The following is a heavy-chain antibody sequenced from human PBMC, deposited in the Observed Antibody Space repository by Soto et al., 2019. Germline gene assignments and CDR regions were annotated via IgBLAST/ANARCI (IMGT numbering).Heavy chain of an antibody. V-gene: IGHV3-23*01. CDR3: AKISTYYDSSWADY. CDR1: GFTFSSYA. Sequence: PGGSLRLSCAASGFTFSSYAMSWVRQAPGKGLEWVSAISGSGGSTYYADSVKGRFTISRDNSKNTLYLQMNSLRAEDTAVYYCAKISTYYDSSWADYWGQGTLVTVSS. J-gene: IGHJ4*02. CDR2: ISGSGGST. D-gene: IGHD3-22*01.